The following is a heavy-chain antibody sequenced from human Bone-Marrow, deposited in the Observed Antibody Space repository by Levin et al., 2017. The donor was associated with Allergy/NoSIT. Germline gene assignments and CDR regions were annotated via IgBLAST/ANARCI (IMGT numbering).Heavy chain of an antibody. CDR2: IKSKTDGGTT. CDR1: GFTFSNAW. CDR3: TTDPPVKAHCSGGSCYAGGATYYYYYMDV. D-gene: IGHD2-15*01. V-gene: IGHV3-15*01. J-gene: IGHJ6*03. Sequence: PGGSLRLSCAASGFTFSNAWMSWVRQAPGKGLEWVGRIKSKTDGGTTDYAAPVKGRFTISRDDSKNTLYLQMNSLKTEDTAVYYCTTDPPVKAHCSGGSCYAGGATYYYYYMDVWGKGTTVTVSS.